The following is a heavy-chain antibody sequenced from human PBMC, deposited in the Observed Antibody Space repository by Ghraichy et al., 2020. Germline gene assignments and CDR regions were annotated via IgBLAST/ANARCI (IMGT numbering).Heavy chain of an antibody. CDR1: GFTFSSYS. CDR3: ARGVNINSSGRFDP. J-gene: IGHJ5*02. CDR2: ISSSSSAI. D-gene: IGHD3-10*01. V-gene: IGHV3-48*02. Sequence: GGSLRLSCAASGFTFSSYSMNWVRQAPGKGLEWVSYISSSSSAIYYADSVKGRFTISRDNAKNSLYLQMSSLRDEDTAVYYCARGVNINSSGRFDPWGQGTLVTASA.